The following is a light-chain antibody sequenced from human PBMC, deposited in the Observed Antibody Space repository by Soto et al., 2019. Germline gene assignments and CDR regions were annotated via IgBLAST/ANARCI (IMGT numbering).Light chain of an antibody. CDR2: GAS. CDR1: QSVGNNQ. CDR3: QHYANWPLT. V-gene: IGKV3-20*01. J-gene: IGKJ4*01. Sequence: EGVLTQSPGSLSLSPGERATLSCRASQSVGNNQLAWYQQKPGQAPRLLIYGASSRAAGIPARFSGSGSGTDFTLTINSLQSEDFAIYYCQHYANWPLTFGGGTKVDI.